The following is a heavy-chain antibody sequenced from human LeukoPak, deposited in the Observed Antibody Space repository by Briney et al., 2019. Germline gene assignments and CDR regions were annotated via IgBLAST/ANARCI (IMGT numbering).Heavy chain of an antibody. CDR1: GYTFTSYY. V-gene: IGHV1-46*01. CDR2: INPSGGST. D-gene: IGHD3-10*01. Sequence: ASVKVSCKASGYTFTSYYMHWVRQAPGQGLEWMGIINPSGGSTSYAQKFQGRVTMTRDMSTSTVYMELSSLRSDDTAVYYCARDGSGSYYYYYYYYMDVWGKGTTVTISS. J-gene: IGHJ6*03. CDR3: ARDGSGSYYYYYYYYMDV.